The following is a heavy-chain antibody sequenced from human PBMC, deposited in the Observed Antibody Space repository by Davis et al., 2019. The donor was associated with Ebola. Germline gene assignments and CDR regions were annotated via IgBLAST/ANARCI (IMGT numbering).Heavy chain of an antibody. CDR2: ISSRSSYI. CDR1: GFTSSRNI. D-gene: IGHD3-10*01. CDR3: AREDSGTYYTIYYFDY. Sequence: PGGSLRLSCAASGFTSSRNIFNRVPYAPGKGLEWVSSISSRSSYIYYADSVKCRFTISRDNAKNSLYLQMNSLRAEDTAVYYCAREDSGTYYTIYYFDYWGQGTLVTVSS. V-gene: IGHV3-21*04. J-gene: IGHJ4*02.